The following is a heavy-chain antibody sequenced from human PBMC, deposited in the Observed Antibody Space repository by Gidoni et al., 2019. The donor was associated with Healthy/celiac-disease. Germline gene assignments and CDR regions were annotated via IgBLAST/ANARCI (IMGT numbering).Heavy chain of an antibody. D-gene: IGHD1-26*01. J-gene: IGHJ5*02. CDR2: ISSSSSYI. CDR3: ARDPEPGIVPGFDP. Sequence: EVQLVESGGGLVNPGGSLRLSCAASGFTFSSSSMNCVRQAPGKGLEWVSSISSSSSYIYYADSVKGRFTISRDNAKKSLYLQMNSLRAEDTAVYYCARDPEPGIVPGFDPWGQGTLVTVSS. V-gene: IGHV3-21*01. CDR1: GFTFSSSS.